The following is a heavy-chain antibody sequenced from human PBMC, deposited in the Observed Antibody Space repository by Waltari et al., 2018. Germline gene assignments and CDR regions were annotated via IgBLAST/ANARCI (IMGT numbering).Heavy chain of an antibody. Sequence: QVQLVQSGAEVKKPGSSVKVSCKASGGTFSSYAISWVRQAPGQGLEWMGGIIPIFGTANYAQKFQGRVTITADESTSTAYMELSSLRSEDTAVYYCARDLRYSSGWKPHFGYYYGMDVWGQGTTVTVSS. D-gene: IGHD6-19*01. CDR2: IIPIFGTA. J-gene: IGHJ6*02. V-gene: IGHV1-69*01. CDR3: ARDLRYSSGWKPHFGYYYGMDV. CDR1: GGTFSSYA.